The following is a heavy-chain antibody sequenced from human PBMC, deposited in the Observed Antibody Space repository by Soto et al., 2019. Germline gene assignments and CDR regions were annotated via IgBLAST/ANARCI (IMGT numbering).Heavy chain of an antibody. CDR1: GFSLTTSGVG. V-gene: IGHV2-5*02. D-gene: IGHD3-3*01. Sequence: QITLNESGPTQVKPRQTLTLICTFSGFSLTTSGVGVGWIRQSPGKAPEWLALLYWDDDKRYSLSLKSSVTITKDPSKNHVVLTMADLDPADTATYYCAHRVLRTVFGLVTTTAIYFDFWGQGTPVAVSS. J-gene: IGHJ4*02. CDR2: LYWDDDK. CDR3: AHRVLRTVFGLVTTTAIYFDF.